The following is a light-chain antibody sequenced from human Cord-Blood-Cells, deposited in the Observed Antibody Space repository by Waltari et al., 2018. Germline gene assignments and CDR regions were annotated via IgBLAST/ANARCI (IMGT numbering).Light chain of an antibody. CDR1: SSDVGGYNY. CDR3: SSYASSSTLV. V-gene: IGLV2-14*01. Sequence: QSALTQPASVSGSSGQSITISCTGTSSDVGGYNYVSWYQQHPGKAPKLMIYDVGKRPSGVSNRFSGSKSGNPASLTSSGLQAEDEADYYSSSYASSSTLVFGGGTKLTVL. CDR2: DVG. J-gene: IGLJ3*02.